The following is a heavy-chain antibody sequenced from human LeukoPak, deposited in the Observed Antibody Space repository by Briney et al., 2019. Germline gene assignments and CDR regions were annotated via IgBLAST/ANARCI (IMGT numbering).Heavy chain of an antibody. D-gene: IGHD4-17*01. CDR3: ARGESTRCYFDY. V-gene: IGHV4-34*01. CDR2: INHSGST. CDR1: GGSFSGYY. Sequence: SETLSLTCAVYGGSFSGYYWSWISQPPGKGLEWIGEINHSGSTNYNPSLKSRVTISVDTSKNQFSLKLSSVTAADTAVYYCARGESTRCYFDYWGQGTLVTVSS. J-gene: IGHJ4*02.